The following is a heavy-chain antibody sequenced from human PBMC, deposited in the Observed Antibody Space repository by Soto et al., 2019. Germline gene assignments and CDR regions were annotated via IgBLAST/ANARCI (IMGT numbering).Heavy chain of an antibody. CDR1: GFTFSNSY. V-gene: IGHV3-64D*06. CDR3: VKDRFVDY. J-gene: IGHJ4*02. CDR2: ISENGDIT. Sequence: GGSLRLSCSVFGFTFSNSYMHWVRQTPEKGLQYVSSISENGDITYYPDSVKGRFTISRDNSKSTVYLQMSSLRVEDTGVYYCVKDRFVDYWGQGVLVTVPQ.